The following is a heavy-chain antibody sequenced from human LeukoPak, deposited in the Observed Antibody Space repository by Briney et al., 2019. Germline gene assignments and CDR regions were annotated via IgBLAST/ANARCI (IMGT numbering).Heavy chain of an antibody. CDR2: ISSSSSYI. J-gene: IGHJ4*02. CDR3: ARLWVGSSTPTY. V-gene: IGHV3-21*01. D-gene: IGHD6-6*01. Sequence: GGSLRLSCVASGFIFSDYYMTWVRQAPGKGLEWVSSISSSSSYIYYADSVKGRFTISRDNAKNSLYLQMNSLRAEDTAVYYCARLWVGSSTPTYWGQGTLVTVSS. CDR1: GFIFSDYY.